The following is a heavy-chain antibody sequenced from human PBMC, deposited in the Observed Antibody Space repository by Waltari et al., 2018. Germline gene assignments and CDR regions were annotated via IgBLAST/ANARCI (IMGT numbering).Heavy chain of an antibody. CDR3: AGRSVSYLYENWFDP. J-gene: IGHJ5*02. V-gene: IGHV1-69*12. CDR1: GGTFSSYA. Sequence: QVQLVQSGAEVKKPGSSVKVSCKASGGTFSSYAISWVRQAPGQGLEWMGGIIPIFGTANDEQKFQGRVTITADESTSTAYMGLSSLRSEDTAVYYCAGRSVSYLYENWFDPWGQGTLVTVSS. CDR2: IIPIFGTA. D-gene: IGHD3-10*01.